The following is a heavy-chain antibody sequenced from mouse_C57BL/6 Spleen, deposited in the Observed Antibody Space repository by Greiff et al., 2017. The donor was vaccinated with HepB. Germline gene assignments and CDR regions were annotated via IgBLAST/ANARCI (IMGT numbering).Heavy chain of an antibody. Sequence: LQQSDAELVKPGASVKISCKVSGYTFTDHTIHWMKQRPEQGLEWIGYIYPRDGSTKYNEKFKGQATLTADKSSSTAYMQPNSLPSEDSAVYFWARVRYYGSSGAMDYWGQGTSVTVSS. J-gene: IGHJ4*01. V-gene: IGHV1-78*01. CDR2: IYPRDGST. D-gene: IGHD1-1*01. CDR1: GYTFTDHT. CDR3: ARVRYYGSSGAMDY.